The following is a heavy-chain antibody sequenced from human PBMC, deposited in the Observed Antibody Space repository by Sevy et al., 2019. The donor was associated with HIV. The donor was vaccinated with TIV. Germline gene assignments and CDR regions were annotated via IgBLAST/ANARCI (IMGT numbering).Heavy chain of an antibody. CDR3: AREATRYCSGGDCSRRNYYFYMDI. V-gene: IGHV3-66*02. Sequence: GGFLRLSCAASGFTVGSTYMSWVRQAPGKGLEWVSIIYSGGNTYYADSVKGRFIISRDDSRNTLYLQMNSLRGEDTAVYFCAREATRYCSGGDCSRRNYYFYMDIWGKGTTVTVSS. J-gene: IGHJ6*03. D-gene: IGHD2-15*01. CDR2: IYSGGNT. CDR1: GFTVGSTY.